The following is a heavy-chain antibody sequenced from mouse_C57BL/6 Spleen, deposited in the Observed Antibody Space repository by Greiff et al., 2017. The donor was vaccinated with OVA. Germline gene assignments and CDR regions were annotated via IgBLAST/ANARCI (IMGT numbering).Heavy chain of an antibody. CDR2: IYPSDSET. Sequence: QVQLKQPGAELVGPGSSVKLSCKASGYTFTSYWMDWVKQRPGQGLEWIGNIYPSDSETHYNQKFKDKATLTVDKSSSTAYMQLSSLTSEDSAVYYCARSELLDYWGQGTTLTVSS. CDR1: GYTFTSYW. D-gene: IGHD2-12*01. CDR3: ARSELLDY. V-gene: IGHV1-61*01. J-gene: IGHJ2*01.